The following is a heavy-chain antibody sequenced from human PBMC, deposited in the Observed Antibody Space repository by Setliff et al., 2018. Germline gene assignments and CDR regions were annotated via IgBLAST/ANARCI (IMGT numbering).Heavy chain of an antibody. D-gene: IGHD3-9*01. V-gene: IGHV4-4*02. CDR2: INHSGST. CDR1: GGSISSSNW. CDR3: ARDSLLRYFDWLLSIRDRGWTTACLDY. J-gene: IGHJ4*02. Sequence: PSETLSLTCAVSGGSISSSNWWSWVRQPPGKGLEWIGEINHSGSTNYNPSLKSRVTISVDTSKNQFSLKLSSVTAADTAVYYCARDSLLRYFDWLLSIRDRGWTTACLDYWGQGTLVTVSS.